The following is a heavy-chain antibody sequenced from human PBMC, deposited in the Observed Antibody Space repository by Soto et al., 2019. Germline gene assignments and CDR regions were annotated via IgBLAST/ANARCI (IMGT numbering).Heavy chain of an antibody. CDR3: ARDSAARYYYYYYGMDV. CDR1: GFTFSSYA. Sequence: PGGSLRLSCAASGFTFSSYAMHWVRQAPGKGLEWVAVISYDGSNKYYADSVKGRFTISRDNSKNTLYLQINSLRAEDTAVYYCARDSAARYYYYYYGMDVWGQGTTVTVSS. V-gene: IGHV3-30-3*01. J-gene: IGHJ6*02. CDR2: ISYDGSNK. D-gene: IGHD2-2*01.